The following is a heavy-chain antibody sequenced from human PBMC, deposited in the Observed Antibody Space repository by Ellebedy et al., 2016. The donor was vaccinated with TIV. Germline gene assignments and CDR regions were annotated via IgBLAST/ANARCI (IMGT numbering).Heavy chain of an antibody. D-gene: IGHD2-2*02. Sequence: SETLSLTXTVSGGSISSSSYYWGWIRQPPGKGLEWIGSIYYSGSTYYNPSLKSRVTISVDTSKNQFSLKLSSVTAADTAVYYCARSPYCSSTSCYKLSESVWFDPWGQGTLVTVSS. J-gene: IGHJ5*02. CDR2: IYYSGST. CDR1: GGSISSSSYY. V-gene: IGHV4-39*01. CDR3: ARSPYCSSTSCYKLSESVWFDP.